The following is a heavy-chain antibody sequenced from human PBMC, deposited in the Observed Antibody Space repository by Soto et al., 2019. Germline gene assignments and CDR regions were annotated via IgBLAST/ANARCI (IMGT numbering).Heavy chain of an antibody. Sequence: EVQLVESGGGLVKPGGSLRLSCAASGFTFSRYSMNWVRQAPGKGLEWVSSISSSSSYIYYADSVKGRFTISRDNAKNLLYLQMNSLRAEDTAVYYCATPVISIVVPITEDNWGQGTLVTVSS. D-gene: IGHD3-22*01. CDR3: ATPVISIVVPITEDN. V-gene: IGHV3-21*01. CDR1: GFTFSRYS. J-gene: IGHJ4*02. CDR2: ISSSSSYI.